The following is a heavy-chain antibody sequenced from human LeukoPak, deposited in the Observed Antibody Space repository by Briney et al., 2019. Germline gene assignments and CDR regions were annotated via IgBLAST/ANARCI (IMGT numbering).Heavy chain of an antibody. V-gene: IGHV4-39*07. J-gene: IGHJ6*02. CDR1: GGSISSSNDC. D-gene: IGHD6-19*01. CDR2: FYYGGST. Sequence: SETLSLTCTVSGGSISSSNDCWDWIRQPPGRGLEWIASFYYGGSTYYNPSLKSRVTISVDTSKNQFSLKLSSVTAADTAVYYCATGPRSSGWYLHNYYYYYGMDVWGQGTTVTVSS. CDR3: ATGPRSSGWYLHNYYYYYGMDV.